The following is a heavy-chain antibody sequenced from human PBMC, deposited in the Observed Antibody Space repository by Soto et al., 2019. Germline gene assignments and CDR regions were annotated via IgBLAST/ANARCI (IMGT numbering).Heavy chain of an antibody. CDR2: ISHSGYT. Sequence: QVQLQESGPGLVKPSETLSLTCNVSGGSISSYYWSWIRQAPGQGLEWIGYISHSGYTKYSPSLVSRLTMSIDTSKYQFSLKLSSVTAADTALYYCASIPPGNSFGGFDYWGQGSLVTVSS. V-gene: IGHV4-59*01. D-gene: IGHD1-1*01. CDR1: GGSISSYY. J-gene: IGHJ4*02. CDR3: ASIPPGNSFGGFDY.